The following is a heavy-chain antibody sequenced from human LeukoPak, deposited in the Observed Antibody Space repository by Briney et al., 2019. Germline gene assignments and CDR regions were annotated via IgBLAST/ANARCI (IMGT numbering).Heavy chain of an antibody. D-gene: IGHD2-21*02. CDR2: ISSSSTYI. Sequence: GGSLRLSCATSGFTFSNYNMNWVRQAPGKGLEWVSSISSSSTYIYYSDSVKGRFSVSRDNVKRSLYLQMTSLRAEDTAVYYCARVAVAYCGGDCYFSFDYWGQGTLVTVSS. CDR3: ARVAVAYCGGDCYFSFDY. CDR1: GFTFSNYN. J-gene: IGHJ4*02. V-gene: IGHV3-21*01.